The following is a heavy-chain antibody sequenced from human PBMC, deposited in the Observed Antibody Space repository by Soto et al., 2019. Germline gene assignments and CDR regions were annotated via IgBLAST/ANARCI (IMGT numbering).Heavy chain of an antibody. V-gene: IGHV4-34*01. CDR2: INHSGST. D-gene: IGHD3-16*01. Sequence: SETLSLTCAVYGGSFSGYYWSWIRQPPGKGLEWIGEINHSGSTNYNPSLKSRVTISVDTSKNQFSLKLSSVTAADTAVYYCARLPSRHWVDYWGQGTLVTVSS. CDR3: ARLPSRHWVDY. J-gene: IGHJ4*02. CDR1: GGSFSGYY.